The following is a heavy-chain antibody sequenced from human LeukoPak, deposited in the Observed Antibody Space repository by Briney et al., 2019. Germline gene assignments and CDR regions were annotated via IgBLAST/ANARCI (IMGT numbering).Heavy chain of an antibody. V-gene: IGHV3-23*01. Sequence: GGSLRLSCAVSGFTFSSYAVSWVRQAPGKGLEWVSAISEGSTYYADSVKGRFTISRDNSKNTLYLQMNGLRAEDTAVYYCAKDQTVVVVVAAADWGQGTLVTVSS. CDR1: GFTFSSYA. CDR2: ISEGST. J-gene: IGHJ4*02. CDR3: AKDQTVVVVVAAAD. D-gene: IGHD2-15*01.